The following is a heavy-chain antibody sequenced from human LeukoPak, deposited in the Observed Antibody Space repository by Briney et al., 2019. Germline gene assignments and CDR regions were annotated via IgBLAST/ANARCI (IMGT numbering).Heavy chain of an antibody. V-gene: IGHV7-4-1*02. CDR3: ARCGSAFDI. D-gene: IGHD5-12*01. CDR2: INTNTGNP. CDR1: GYTFSSYA. J-gene: IGHJ3*02. Sequence: ASVKVSCKASGYTFSSYAVNWVRQAPGQGLEWMGWINTNTGNPTYAQGFTGRFVFSLDTSVNTAYLQISSLKAGDTAVYYCARCGSAFDIWGQGTMVTVSS.